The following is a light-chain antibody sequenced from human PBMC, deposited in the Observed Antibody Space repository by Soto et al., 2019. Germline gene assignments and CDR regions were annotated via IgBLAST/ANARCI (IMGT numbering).Light chain of an antibody. CDR1: QSVSSY. Sequence: EIVLTQSPATLSLSPGERATLSCRASQSVSSYLAWYQQKPGQAPRLLIYEASNRATGIPARFSGSGSGTDFTLNISSLETEDFEFSYCQQSSNLLTFGGGTKVEIK. CDR3: QQSSNLLT. CDR2: EAS. J-gene: IGKJ4*01. V-gene: IGKV3-11*01.